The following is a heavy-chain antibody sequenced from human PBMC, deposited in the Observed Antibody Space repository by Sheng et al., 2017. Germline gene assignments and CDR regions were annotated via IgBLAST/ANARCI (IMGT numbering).Heavy chain of an antibody. J-gene: IGHJ3*02. CDR3: AREGEQQLVVTAFDI. D-gene: IGHD6-13*01. V-gene: IGHV4-34*01. Sequence: QVQLQQWGAGLLKPSETLSLTCAVYGGSFSGYYWSWIRQPPGKGLEWIGEINHSGSTNYNPSLKSRVTISVDTSKNQFSLKLSSVTAADTAVYYCAREGEQQLVVTAFDIWGQGDNGHRLF. CDR1: GGSFSGYY. CDR2: INHSGST.